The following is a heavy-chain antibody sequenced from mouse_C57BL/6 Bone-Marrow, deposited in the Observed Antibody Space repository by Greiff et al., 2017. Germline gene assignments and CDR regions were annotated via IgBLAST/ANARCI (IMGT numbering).Heavy chain of an antibody. CDR1: GFTFSSYG. CDR3: ARRDMDY. Sequence: EVKVVESGGDLVKPGGSLKLSCAASGFTFSSYGMSWVRQTPDKRLEWVATISSGGSYTYYPDSVKGRFTISRDNAKNTLYLQMSSLKSEDTAMYYCARRDMDYWGKGTSVTVSS. V-gene: IGHV5-6*02. CDR2: ISSGGSYT. J-gene: IGHJ4*01.